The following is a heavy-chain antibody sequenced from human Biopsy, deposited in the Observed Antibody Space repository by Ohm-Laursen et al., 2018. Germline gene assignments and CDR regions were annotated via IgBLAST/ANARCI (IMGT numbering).Heavy chain of an antibody. V-gene: IGHV4-39*01. CDR3: AREYDTSGYYYVS. J-gene: IGHJ5*02. Sequence: GTLSLTCTVSGGSISNNNYYWGWIRQPPGKGLEWIGSIFYRGSTHYKPSLKSRVNISVDTSKNQFSLKLNSVTATDTAVYYCAREYDTSGYYYVSWGQGTLVTVSS. D-gene: IGHD3-22*01. CDR2: IFYRGST. CDR1: GGSISNNNYY.